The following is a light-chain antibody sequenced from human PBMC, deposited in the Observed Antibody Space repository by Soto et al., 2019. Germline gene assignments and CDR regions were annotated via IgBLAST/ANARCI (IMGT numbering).Light chain of an antibody. CDR2: GTS. Sequence: EIVLTPSPGTLSLSPVERATLSCRASQSVSSNYLAWYQQKSGQAPRLLLYGTSSRATGIPERFSGSGSGTDFTLTISRLEPEDFAVYYCQHYGSSRTFGQGTKVDIK. V-gene: IGKV3-20*01. CDR1: QSVSSNY. CDR3: QHYGSSRT. J-gene: IGKJ1*01.